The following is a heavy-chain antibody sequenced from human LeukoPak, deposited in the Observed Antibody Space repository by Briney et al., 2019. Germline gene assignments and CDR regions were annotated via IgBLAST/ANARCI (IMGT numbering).Heavy chain of an antibody. V-gene: IGHV4-39*07. D-gene: IGHD3-3*01. J-gene: IGHJ4*02. CDR2: IYHSGST. Sequence: PSQTLSLTCTVSGGSISSADYYWGWIRQPPGKGLEWIGSIYHSGSTYYNPSLKSRVTISVDTSKNQFSLKLGSVTAADTAVYYCARANYDFWSGYYKGYFDYWGQGTLVTVSS. CDR1: GGSISSADYY. CDR3: ARANYDFWSGYYKGYFDY.